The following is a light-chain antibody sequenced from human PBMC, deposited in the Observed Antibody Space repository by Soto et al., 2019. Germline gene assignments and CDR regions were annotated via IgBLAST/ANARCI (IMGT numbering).Light chain of an antibody. CDR1: QSVGSA. J-gene: IGKJ4*01. CDR3: QQYKNWPPLT. Sequence: EIVMTQSPATLSVSPGETATLSCRASQSVGSAVAWYQHKPGQAPRLLIVAASIRATGVPGRFSGGGSGTEFILTISSLQSEDFAVYYCQQYKNWPPLTFGGGPTVEIK. V-gene: IGKV3-15*01. CDR2: AAS.